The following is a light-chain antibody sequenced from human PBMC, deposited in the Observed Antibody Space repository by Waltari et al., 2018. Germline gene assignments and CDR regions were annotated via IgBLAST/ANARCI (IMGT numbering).Light chain of an antibody. Sequence: IVTTQSPAPLSVSPGERATLSCTASQSVSSNLAWYQQRPGQAPRLLIYGASTRATGIPARFSGSRSGTEFTLTISSLQSEDFAVYYCQQYNNWRTFGQGTKVEI. V-gene: IGKV3-15*01. CDR1: QSVSSN. CDR3: QQYNNWRT. J-gene: IGKJ1*01. CDR2: GAS.